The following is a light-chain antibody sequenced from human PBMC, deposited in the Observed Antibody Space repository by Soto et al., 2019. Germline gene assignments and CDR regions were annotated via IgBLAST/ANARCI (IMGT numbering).Light chain of an antibody. CDR3: QQYNSYSRT. CDR1: QIISSW. CDR2: DAS. Sequence: DIQMTQSPSTLSGSVVDRVTITFRASQIISSWLAWYQQKPGKAPKLLIYDASSLESGVPSRFSGSGSGTEFTLTISSLQPDDFATYYCQQYNSYSRTFGQGTKVDIK. J-gene: IGKJ1*01. V-gene: IGKV1-5*01.